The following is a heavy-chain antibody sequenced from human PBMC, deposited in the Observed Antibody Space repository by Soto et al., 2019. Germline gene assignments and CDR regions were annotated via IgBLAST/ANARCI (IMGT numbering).Heavy chain of an antibody. CDR1: GFTFSSYG. J-gene: IGHJ6*02. CDR3: ARAGFDLRGYYGMDV. D-gene: IGHD3-9*01. V-gene: IGHV3-33*01. Sequence: GGSLRLSCAASGFTFSSYGMHWVRQAPGKGLEWVAVIWYDGSNKYYADSVKGRFTISRDNSKNTLYLQMNSLRAEDTAVYYCARAGFDLRGYYGMDVWGQGTTVTVSS. CDR2: IWYDGSNK.